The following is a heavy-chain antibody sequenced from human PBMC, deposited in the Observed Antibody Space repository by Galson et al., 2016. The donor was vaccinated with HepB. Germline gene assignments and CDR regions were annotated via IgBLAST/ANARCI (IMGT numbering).Heavy chain of an antibody. V-gene: IGHV3-48*02. CDR2: INSSSNTI. J-gene: IGHJ6*02. Sequence: SLRLSCAASGFTFSSCSMNWVRQAPGQGLEWVSYINSSSNTIYYADSVKGRFTISRDNGKNSLYLQMNSLRDEDTAVYYCSGLYPYYYYTMEVWGQGTTVTVSS. CDR1: GFTFSSCS. D-gene: IGHD3-16*02. CDR3: SGLYPYYYYTMEV.